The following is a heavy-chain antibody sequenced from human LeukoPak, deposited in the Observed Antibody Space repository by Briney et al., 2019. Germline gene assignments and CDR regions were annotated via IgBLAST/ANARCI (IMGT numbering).Heavy chain of an antibody. D-gene: IGHD3-16*01. J-gene: IGHJ4*02. CDR1: GFPLSSYE. CDR2: ISSSGFTT. CDR3: VRDRGSSLYRALFDY. Sequence: GGSLRLSCAASGFPLSSYEMNWVRQAPGKGLEWVSYISSSGFTTYYADSVKGRFTISRDNAKNSLYLQMNSLRAEDTAVYYCVRDRGSSLYRALFDYWGQGTLVTVSS. V-gene: IGHV3-48*03.